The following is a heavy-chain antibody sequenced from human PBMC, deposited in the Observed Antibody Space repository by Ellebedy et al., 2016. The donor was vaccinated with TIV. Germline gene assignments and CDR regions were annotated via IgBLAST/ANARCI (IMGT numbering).Heavy chain of an antibody. CDR3: ARETFNDVDLKVWGVLDI. CDR2: SHRDGDT. D-gene: IGHD2/OR15-2a*01. Sequence: GESLKISCTASGFSVSSDYMSWVRQAPGKGLEWVSVSHRDGDTNYADSVKGRFIVSRDKSRNTLYLQMTGLSAEDTAVYYCARETFNDVDLKVWGVLDIWGQGTMVTVSS. CDR1: GFSVSSDY. J-gene: IGHJ3*02. V-gene: IGHV3-66*01.